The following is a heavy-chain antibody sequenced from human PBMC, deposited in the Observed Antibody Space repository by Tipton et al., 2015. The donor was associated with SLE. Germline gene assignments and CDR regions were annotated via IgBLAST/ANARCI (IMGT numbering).Heavy chain of an antibody. Sequence: LRLSCTVSGGSISNYYWSWIRQPAGKGLEWIGRIYTSGSTNYNPSLKSRVTMSVDTSKNQFSLKLSSVTAADTAVYYCARDHPVAGPFDYWGQGTLATVSS. CDR2: IYTSGST. V-gene: IGHV4-4*07. D-gene: IGHD6-19*01. CDR1: GGSISNYY. CDR3: ARDHPVAGPFDY. J-gene: IGHJ4*02.